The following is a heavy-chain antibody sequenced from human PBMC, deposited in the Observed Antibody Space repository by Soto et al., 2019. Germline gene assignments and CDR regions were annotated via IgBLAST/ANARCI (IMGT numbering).Heavy chain of an antibody. CDR2: IYYSGST. CDR1: GGSVSSGSNY. Sequence: QVQLQESGPGLVKPSETLSLTCTVSGGSVSSGSNYWSWIRQPPGKGLEWIGYIYYSGSTNYNPSLKSRVTISVDTSKSQFSLKLSSVTAADTAVYYCARLTPRRYFDFWGQGTLVTVSS. V-gene: IGHV4-61*01. CDR3: ARLTPRRYFDF. J-gene: IGHJ4*02.